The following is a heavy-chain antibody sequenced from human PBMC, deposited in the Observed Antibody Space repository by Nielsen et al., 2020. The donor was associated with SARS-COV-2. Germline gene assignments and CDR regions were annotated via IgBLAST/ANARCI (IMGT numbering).Heavy chain of an antibody. CDR2: ISGSGGST. D-gene: IGHD2-2*01. Sequence: GGSLRLSCAASGFTFSSYAMSWVRQAPGKGLEWVSAISGSGGSTYYADSVKGRFTISRDNSKNTLYLQMNSLRAEDTAVYYCARDITGYCSSTSCYSSDAFDIWGQGTMVTVSS. CDR1: GFTFSSYA. J-gene: IGHJ3*02. V-gene: IGHV3-23*01. CDR3: ARDITGYCSSTSCYSSDAFDI.